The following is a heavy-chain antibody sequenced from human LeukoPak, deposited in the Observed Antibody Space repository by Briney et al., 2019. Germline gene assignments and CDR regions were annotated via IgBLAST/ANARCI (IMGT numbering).Heavy chain of an antibody. CDR2: IFPGDSDT. V-gene: IGHV5-51*01. CDR1: GSTFTNYW. D-gene: IGHD2-2*01. CDR3: ARHHCTSTSCYPYYYYAMEV. Sequence: PGASLQISCKGSGSTFTNYWIGWGRRLPGKGLEGMGIIFPGDSDTRYSPSFQGQVTISVDKSISTAYLQWSSLKASDTAIYYCARHHCTSTSCYPYYYYAMEVWGPGTKVTVSS. J-gene: IGHJ6*02.